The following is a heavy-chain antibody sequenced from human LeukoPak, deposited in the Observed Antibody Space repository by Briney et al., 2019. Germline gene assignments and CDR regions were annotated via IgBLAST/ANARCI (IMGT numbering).Heavy chain of an antibody. Sequence: PSETLSLTCAVYGGSFSDYSWTWIRQPPGKGLEWIGEINQSGGTNHNPSLMSRVIISVDTSKNQISLKVNSVTAADTAVYYCARGGYSCSIIDWSQSGLGSYPTKYYYYLDLWAKENADSV. CDR3: ARGGYSCSIIDWSQSGLGSYPTKYYYYLDL. J-gene: IGHJ6*03. CDR1: GGSFSDYS. D-gene: IGHD5-18*01. CDR2: INQSGGT. V-gene: IGHV4-34*01.